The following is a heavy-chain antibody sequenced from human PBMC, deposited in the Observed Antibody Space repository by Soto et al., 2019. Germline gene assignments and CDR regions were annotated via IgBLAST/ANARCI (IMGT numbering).Heavy chain of an antibody. Sequence: SLRLSCAASGFTFSSYSMNWVRQAPGKGLEWVSSISSSSSYIYYADSVKGRFTISRDNAKNSLYLQMNSLRAEDTAVYYCARPSIAVAGKPFDYWGQGTLVTVSS. CDR2: ISSSSSYI. J-gene: IGHJ4*02. CDR3: ARPSIAVAGKPFDY. V-gene: IGHV3-21*01. D-gene: IGHD6-19*01. CDR1: GFTFSSYS.